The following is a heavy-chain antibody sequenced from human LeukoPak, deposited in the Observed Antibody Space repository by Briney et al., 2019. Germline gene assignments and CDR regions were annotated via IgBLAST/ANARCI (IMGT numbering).Heavy chain of an antibody. V-gene: IGHV3-30*04. CDR1: GFTFISYA. CDR3: ARGLSLSGYLDAFDI. D-gene: IGHD3-22*01. Sequence: PGTSLRLSCAASGFTFISYAIHWVRQAPGKGLEWVAVISFHGTDTFYADSVKGRFTISRDNSKNTLYLQMSSLRVEDTAVYFCARGLSLSGYLDAFDIWGQGTMVTVSS. J-gene: IGHJ3*02. CDR2: ISFHGTDT.